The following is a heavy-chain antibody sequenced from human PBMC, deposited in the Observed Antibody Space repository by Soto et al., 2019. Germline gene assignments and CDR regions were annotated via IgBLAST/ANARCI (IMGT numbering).Heavy chain of an antibody. CDR2: VRSHGGTI. V-gene: IGHV3-11*01. J-gene: IGHJ4*02. D-gene: IGHD3-16*01. CDR3: ARGGTHLGY. CDR1: GFTLSEYS. Sequence: ALRLSCAASGFTLSEYSRNWSRQAAGKGLEWISYVRSHGGTIYYADSVKGRFSNTTDNAENSLSLQINSLRAADSAVYYWARGGTHLGYWGQGTLVTVFS.